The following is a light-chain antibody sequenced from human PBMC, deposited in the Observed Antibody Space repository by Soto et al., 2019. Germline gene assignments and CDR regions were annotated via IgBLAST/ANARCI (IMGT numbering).Light chain of an antibody. CDR1: ESVDIN. Sequence: EIVLTQSPATLAVSAGVRVNLSCRASESVDINLAWYQQKPGQAPRLLIYGASTRATDMPGTFSGRGSGTEFTLTISSLQSEDFAVYYCQQYKNWPRTLGQGTKVDIK. CDR2: GAS. CDR3: QQYKNWPRT. V-gene: IGKV3-15*01. J-gene: IGKJ1*01.